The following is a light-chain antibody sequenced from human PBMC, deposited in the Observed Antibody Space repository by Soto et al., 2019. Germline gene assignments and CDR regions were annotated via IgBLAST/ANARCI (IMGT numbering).Light chain of an antibody. V-gene: IGKV1-39*01. J-gene: IGKJ1*01. CDR2: ASS. CDR3: QHSYSTPLT. Sequence: DIQMTQSPSSLSASVGDRVTITCRANYNIRNSLNWYQQKPREAPKLLVYASSSLESGFPSRFSGNASLTDFTLTINSLQPEDFATYYCQHSYSTPLTVGQGTKVEIK. CDR1: YNIRNS.